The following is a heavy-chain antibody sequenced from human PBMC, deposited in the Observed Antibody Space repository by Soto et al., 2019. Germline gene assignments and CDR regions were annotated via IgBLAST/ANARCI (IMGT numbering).Heavy chain of an antibody. V-gene: IGHV3-23*01. D-gene: IGHD5-12*01. CDR3: AEGGFYDGFDY. CDR1: GFTFSNLA. J-gene: IGHJ4*02. Sequence: GGSLRLSCAASGFTFSNLAMSWVRQAPGKGLEWVSSITSSSDRTYYAASVKGRFTISRDNSKNTLFLQMNSLRAEDTAIYYCAEGGFYDGFDYWGQGTLVTVSS. CDR2: ITSSSDRT.